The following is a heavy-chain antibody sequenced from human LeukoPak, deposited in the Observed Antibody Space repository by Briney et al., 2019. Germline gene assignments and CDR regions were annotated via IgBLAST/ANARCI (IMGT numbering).Heavy chain of an antibody. D-gene: IGHD3-16*01. V-gene: IGHV4-59*08. CDR1: GGSTSSDY. CDR2: VYNSGDT. Sequence: SETLSLTCTVSGGSTSSDYWSWIRQSPGKGLERVGYVYNSGDTGKNPSLKSRVTILLDTSKNQCSLKLTSVSAADTAVYYCARLKLGAYFDLWGRGTLVTVSS. CDR3: ARLKLGAYFDL. J-gene: IGHJ2*01.